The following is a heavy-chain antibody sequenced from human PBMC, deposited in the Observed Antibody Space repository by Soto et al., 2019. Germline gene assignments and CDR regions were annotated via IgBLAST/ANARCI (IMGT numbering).Heavy chain of an antibody. CDR3: VRDGTKTLRDWFDP. J-gene: IGHJ5*02. CDR1: GASISGFY. D-gene: IGHD1-1*01. CDR2: ICATGTT. Sequence: SETLSLTCTVSGASISGFYWSWIRKSAGKGLEWIGRICATGTTDYNPSLKSRVMMSVDTSKKQFSLKLRSVTAADTAVYYCVRDGTKTLRDWFDPWGQGISVTVSS. V-gene: IGHV4-4*07.